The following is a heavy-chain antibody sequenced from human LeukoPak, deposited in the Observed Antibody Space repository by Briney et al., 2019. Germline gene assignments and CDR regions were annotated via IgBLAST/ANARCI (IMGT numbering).Heavy chain of an antibody. CDR1: GGSIFSYY. CDR3: ARHLNNCGDDCYIFDY. D-gene: IGHD2-21*01. J-gene: IGHJ4*02. V-gene: IGHV4-59*08. CDR2: IYYSGST. Sequence: PSETLSLTCTVSGGSIFSYYWSWIRQPPGKGLEWMGYIYYSGSTNYNPSLKSRVTISVDTSKNQFSLRVSSVTAADTAVYYCARHLNNCGDDCYIFDYWGQGTLVIVSS.